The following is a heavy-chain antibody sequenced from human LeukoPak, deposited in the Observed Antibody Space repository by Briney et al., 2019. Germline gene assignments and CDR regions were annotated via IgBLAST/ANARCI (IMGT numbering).Heavy chain of an antibody. CDR1: GGTFSSYA. D-gene: IGHD2-2*01. J-gene: IGHJ6*03. V-gene: IGHV1-69*13. CDR3: ARVVSGDCSSTSCYANYYYYYMDV. Sequence: GASVKVSCKASGGTFSSYAISWVRQAPGQGLEWMGGIIPIFGTANYAQKFQGRVTITADESTSTAYMELSSLRSEDTAVYYCARVVSGDCSSTSCYANYYYYYMDVWGKGTTVTVSS. CDR2: IIPIFGTA.